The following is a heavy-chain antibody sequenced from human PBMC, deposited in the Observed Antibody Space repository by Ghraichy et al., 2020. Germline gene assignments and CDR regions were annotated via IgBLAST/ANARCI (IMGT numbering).Heavy chain of an antibody. CDR1: GDSVSSNSAA. CDR3: ARDERSYSGWVPGFDY. J-gene: IGHJ4*02. Sequence: SQTLSLTCAISGDSVSSNSAAWNWIRQSPSRGLEWLGRTYYRSKWYNDYAGSVKSRITINTYTSKNQFSLQLNSVTPEDTAVYYCARDERSYSGWVPGFDYWGQGTLVTVSS. D-gene: IGHD6-19*01. V-gene: IGHV6-1*01. CDR2: TYYRSKWYN.